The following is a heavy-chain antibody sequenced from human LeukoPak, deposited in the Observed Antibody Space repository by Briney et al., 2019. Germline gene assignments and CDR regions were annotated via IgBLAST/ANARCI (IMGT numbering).Heavy chain of an antibody. D-gene: IGHD1-26*01. CDR3: ASSGSPAQGYYYYMDV. CDR2: IYTSGST. CDR1: GGSISSYY. V-gene: IGHV4-4*09. Sequence: SETLSLTCTVSGGSISSYYWSWIRQPPGKGLEWIGYIYTSGSTNYNPSLKSRVTISVDTSKNQFSLKLSSVTAADTAVYYCASSGSPAQGYYYYMDVWGKGTTVTVSS. J-gene: IGHJ6*03.